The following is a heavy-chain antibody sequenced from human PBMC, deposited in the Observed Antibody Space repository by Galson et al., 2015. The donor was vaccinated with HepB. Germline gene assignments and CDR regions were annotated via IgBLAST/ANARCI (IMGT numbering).Heavy chain of an antibody. V-gene: IGHV1-18*01. CDR2: ISGYSSET. CDR3: ARGGMATCGGPTFDY. J-gene: IGHJ4*02. Sequence: SVRVSCKASGYTFTRYGISWVRQAPGQGLEWMGWISGYSSETKYAQKLQGRVTMTKDTSTSTVYMELRSLGSDDTAVYYCARGGMATCGGPTFDYWGQGTLVTVSS. CDR1: GYTFTRYG. D-gene: IGHD5-24*01.